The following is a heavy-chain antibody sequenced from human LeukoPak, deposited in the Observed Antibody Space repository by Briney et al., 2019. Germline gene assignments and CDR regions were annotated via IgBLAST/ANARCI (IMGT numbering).Heavy chain of an antibody. V-gene: IGHV1-2*02. Sequence: GASVNVSCKASGYTFTDYYIHWMRQVPGHGLEWMGGINPKSGGTDFAPNLRDRVTLTSDTSITTAYMEITSLTTDDIAVYYCARDLASRMSGVAHLTPDEGDTWGQGTLVTVSS. J-gene: IGHJ5*02. CDR1: GYTFTDYY. CDR2: INPKSGGT. D-gene: IGHD3-3*01. CDR3: ARDLASRMSGVAHLTPDEGDT.